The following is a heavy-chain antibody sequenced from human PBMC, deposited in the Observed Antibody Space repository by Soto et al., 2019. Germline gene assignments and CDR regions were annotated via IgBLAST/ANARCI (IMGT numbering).Heavy chain of an antibody. CDR2: IKNDGTRT. J-gene: IGHJ3*02. D-gene: IGHD2-21*02. V-gene: IGHV3-74*01. Sequence: GGSLRLSCAASGFTFSSYWMHWVRQAPGEGLVWVSRIKNDGTRTNYADSVKGRFTASRDNAKNTLYLQMNSLRAEDTAVYYCARDVEMTTSGDAFDIWGQGTMLTVSS. CDR1: GFTFSSYW. CDR3: ARDVEMTTSGDAFDI.